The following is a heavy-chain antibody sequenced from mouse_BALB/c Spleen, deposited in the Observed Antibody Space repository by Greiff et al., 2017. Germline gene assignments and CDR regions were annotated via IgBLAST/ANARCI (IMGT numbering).Heavy chain of an antibody. CDR2: IRSKSNNYAT. CDR3: VRQGYFYAMDY. D-gene: IGHD2-14*01. J-gene: IGHJ4*01. V-gene: IGHV10-1*02. CDR1: GFTFNTYA. Sequence: EVKVVESGGGLVHPKGSLKLSCAASGFTFNTYAMNWVRQAPGKGLEWVARIRSKSNNYATYYADSVKDRFTISRDDSQSMLYLQMNNLKTEDTAMYYCVRQGYFYAMDYWGQGTSVTVSS.